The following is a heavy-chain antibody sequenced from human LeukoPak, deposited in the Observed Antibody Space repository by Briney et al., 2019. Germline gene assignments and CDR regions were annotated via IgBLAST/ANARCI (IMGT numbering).Heavy chain of an antibody. V-gene: IGHV3-48*01. D-gene: IGHD3-22*01. CDR3: ERIRWGSGYAQLDY. CDR2: ISSSTPII. Sequence: GGSLRLSCSASAFTLSCYRMNWVRQAPGNGLEWVSYISSSTPIIYYADSVKGRLTISRDNAKNSLYLQMNSLRAEDTAVYYCERIRWGSGYAQLDYWGQGTLVTVSS. J-gene: IGHJ4*02. CDR1: AFTLSCYR.